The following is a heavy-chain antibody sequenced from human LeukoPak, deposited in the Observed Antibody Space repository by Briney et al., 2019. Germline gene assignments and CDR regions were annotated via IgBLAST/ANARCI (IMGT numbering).Heavy chain of an antibody. V-gene: IGHV3-23*01. CDR1: GFTFSSYA. CDR3: AKANSVLGRVRD. CDR2: LSGSGGRT. J-gene: IGHJ4*02. Sequence: GGSLRLSCVASGFTFSSYAMSWVRQAPGKGLEWVSGLSGSGGRTYYTDSVKGRFTISRDDSKNTLYLQMNNLRAEDTAKYYCAKANSVLGRVRDWGQGTLVTVSS. D-gene: IGHD1-1*01.